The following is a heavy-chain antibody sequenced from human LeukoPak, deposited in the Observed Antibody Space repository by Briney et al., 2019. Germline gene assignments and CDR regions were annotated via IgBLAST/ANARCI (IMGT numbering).Heavy chain of an antibody. Sequence: PGGSLRLSCAASGFTFSIYWMSWVRQAPGKGLEWVANIKEDGSEKYYVDSVKGRFTISRDNSKNTLYLQMNSLRAEDTAVYYCAKDTTSAYGFDYWGQGTLVTVSS. CDR2: IKEDGSEK. CDR3: AKDTTSAYGFDY. CDR1: GFTFSIYW. V-gene: IGHV3-7*01. D-gene: IGHD1-1*01. J-gene: IGHJ4*02.